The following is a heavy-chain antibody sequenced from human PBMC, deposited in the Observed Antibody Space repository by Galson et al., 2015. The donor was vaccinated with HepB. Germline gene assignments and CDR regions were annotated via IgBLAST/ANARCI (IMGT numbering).Heavy chain of an antibody. CDR1: GYSFTSYW. CDR3: ARHLGDYGDYSGPNWFDP. D-gene: IGHD4-17*01. J-gene: IGHJ5*02. V-gene: IGHV5-51*01. CDR2: IYPGDSDT. Sequence: QSGAEVKKPGESLKISCKGSGYSFTSYWIGWVRQMPGKGLEWMGIIYPGDSDTRYSPSFQGQVTISADKSISTAYLQWSSLKASDTAMYYCARHLGDYGDYSGPNWFDPWGQGTLVTVSS.